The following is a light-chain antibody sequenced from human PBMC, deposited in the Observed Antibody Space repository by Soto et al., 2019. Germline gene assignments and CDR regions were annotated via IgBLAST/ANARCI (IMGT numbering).Light chain of an antibody. J-gene: IGLJ2*01. CDR1: SGHSSYA. V-gene: IGLV4-69*01. Sequence: QSVLTQSPSASASLGASVKLTCTLSSGHSSYAIAWRQQQPEKGPRYLMKLNSDGSHSKGDGIPDRFSGSSSGAERYLTISSLQSEDESEYYCQAWDSGTVVFGGGTKVTVL. CDR2: LNSDGSH. CDR3: QAWDSGTVV.